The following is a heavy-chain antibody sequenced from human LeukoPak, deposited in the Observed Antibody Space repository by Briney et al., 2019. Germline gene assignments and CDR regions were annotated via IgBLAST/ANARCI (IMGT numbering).Heavy chain of an antibody. J-gene: IGHJ4*02. D-gene: IGHD3-10*01. V-gene: IGHV4-31*03. CDR1: GGSISSGGYY. CDR3: ARGPMVRGVIISGKFDY. CDR2: IYYSGST. Sequence: SQTLSLTCTVSGGSISSGGYYGSWIRQHPGKGLEWIGYIYYSGSTYYNPSLKSRVTISVDTSKNQFSLKLSSVTAADTAVYYCARGPMVRGVIISGKFDYWGQGTLVTVSS.